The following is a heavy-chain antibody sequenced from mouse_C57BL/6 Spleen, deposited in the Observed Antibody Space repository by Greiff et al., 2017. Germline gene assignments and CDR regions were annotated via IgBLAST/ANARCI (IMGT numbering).Heavy chain of an antibody. Sequence: VQLQQSGAELVRPGASVKLSCTASGFNIKDDYMHWVKQRPEQGLEWIGWIDPENGDTEYASKFQGKATITADTSSNTAYLQLSSLTSEDTAVYYCTTSYDYGPMDYWGQGTSVTVSS. CDR1: GFNIKDDY. CDR2: IDPENGDT. D-gene: IGHD2-4*01. J-gene: IGHJ4*01. V-gene: IGHV14-4*01. CDR3: TTSYDYGPMDY.